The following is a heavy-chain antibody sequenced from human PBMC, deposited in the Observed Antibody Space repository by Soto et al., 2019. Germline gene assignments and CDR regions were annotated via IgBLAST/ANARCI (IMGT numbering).Heavy chain of an antibody. V-gene: IGHV3-23*01. CDR1: GFTLSSFA. CDR2: ISASGSRS. D-gene: IGHD2-21*02. J-gene: IGHJ5*02. Sequence: GGSLRLSCAASGFTLSSFAMGWVRQASGKGLEWVSDISASGSRSTYADFVRGRFTVSRDNSNNTLFLQMNSLTVEDTAVYYCAKSRLVMTSSSFDPWGQGALVTVSS. CDR3: AKSRLVMTSSSFDP.